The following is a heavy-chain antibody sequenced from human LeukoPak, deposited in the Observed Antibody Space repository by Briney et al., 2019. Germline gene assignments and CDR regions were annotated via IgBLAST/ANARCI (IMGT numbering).Heavy chain of an antibody. D-gene: IGHD6-19*01. CDR1: GGSFRGYY. CDR3: AREEVSSGWYQSGVFDY. J-gene: IGHJ4*02. CDR2: INHSGST. V-gene: IGHV4-34*01. Sequence: SETLSLTCAVYGGSFRGYYWSWIRQPPGKGLEWSGEINHSGSTNYNPSLKSRVTISVDTSKNQFSLKLSSVTAADTAVYYCAREEVSSGWYQSGVFDYWGQGTLVTVSS.